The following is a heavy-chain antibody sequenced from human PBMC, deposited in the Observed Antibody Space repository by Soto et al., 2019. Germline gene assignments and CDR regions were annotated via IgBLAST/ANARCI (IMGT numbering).Heavy chain of an antibody. V-gene: IGHV3-21*01. Sequence: EVQLVESGGGLVKPGGSLRLSCAASGFTFSSYSMNWVRQAPGKGLEWVSSISSSSSYIYYADSVKGRFTISRDNAKNTLYVQMNSLSAEDTAVYNCARVLAWGYYYGMDGWGQGTTVTASS. CDR2: ISSSSSYI. CDR1: GFTFSSYS. D-gene: IGHD1-26*01. CDR3: ARVLAWGYYYGMDG. J-gene: IGHJ6*02.